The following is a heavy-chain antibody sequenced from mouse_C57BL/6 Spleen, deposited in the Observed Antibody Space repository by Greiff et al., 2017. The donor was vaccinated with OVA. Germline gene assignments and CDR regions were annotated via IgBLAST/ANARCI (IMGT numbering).Heavy chain of an antibody. CDR2: IYPRSGNT. J-gene: IGHJ2*01. CDR1: GYTFTSYG. CDR3: AELGREDNFDY. Sequence: QVQLQQSGAELARPGASVKLSCKASGYTFTSYGISWVKQRTGQGLEWIGEIYPRSGNTYYNEKFKGKATLTADKSSSTAYMELRSLTSEDSAVYFCAELGREDNFDYWGQGTTLTVSS. D-gene: IGHD4-1*01. V-gene: IGHV1-81*01.